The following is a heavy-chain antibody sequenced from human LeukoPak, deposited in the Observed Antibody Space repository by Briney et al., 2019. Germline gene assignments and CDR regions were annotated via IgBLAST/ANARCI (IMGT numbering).Heavy chain of an antibody. CDR1: GYTFTSYG. CDR2: VSAYNGNT. CDR3: ARDQSPYYYDSSGLNWFDP. J-gene: IGHJ5*02. V-gene: IGHV1-18*01. Sequence: ASVKVSCKASGYTFTSYGISWVRQAPGQGLEWMGWVSAYNGNTNYAQKLQGRVTMTTDTSTSTAYMELRSLRSDDTAVYYCARDQSPYYYDSSGLNWFDPWGQGTLVTVSS. D-gene: IGHD3-22*01.